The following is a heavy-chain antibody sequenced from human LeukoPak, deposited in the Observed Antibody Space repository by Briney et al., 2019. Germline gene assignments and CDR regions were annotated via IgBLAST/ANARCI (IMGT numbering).Heavy chain of an antibody. Sequence: SETLSLTCTVSGGSISSGSYYWNWIRQPAGKGLEWIGRIYTSGSTKYNPSLKSRVTMSVDTSKNQFSLKLSSVTAADTAVYYCARETYYYGSGSYYSFDYWGQGTLVTVSS. CDR3: ARETYYYGSGSYYSFDY. V-gene: IGHV4-61*02. CDR2: IYTSGST. D-gene: IGHD3-10*01. J-gene: IGHJ4*02. CDR1: GGSISSGSYY.